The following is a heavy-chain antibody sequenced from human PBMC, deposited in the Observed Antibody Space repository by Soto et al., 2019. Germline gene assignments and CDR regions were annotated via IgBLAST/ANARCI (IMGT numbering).Heavy chain of an antibody. Sequence: GESLKISCSASGFTFSSYAMHWVRQAPGKGLEYVSAISSNGGSTYYADSVKGRFTISRDNSKNTLYLQMSSLRAEDTAVYYCVNYCSSTSCYDAFDIWGQGTMVTISS. J-gene: IGHJ3*02. D-gene: IGHD2-2*01. CDR1: GFTFSSYA. CDR3: VNYCSSTSCYDAFDI. V-gene: IGHV3-64D*06. CDR2: ISSNGGST.